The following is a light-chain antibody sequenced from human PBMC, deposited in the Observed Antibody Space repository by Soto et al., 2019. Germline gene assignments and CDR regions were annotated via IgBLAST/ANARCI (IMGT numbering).Light chain of an antibody. V-gene: IGKV3-20*01. CDR1: QSVSSN. CDR2: GAS. J-gene: IGKJ1*01. CDR3: QQYGSSPPRT. Sequence: TQSPATLSVYTGERATLSCRASQSVSSNLAWYQQKPGQAPRLLIYGASTRATDVPDRFSGSGSGADFTLSISRLEPEDFAVYYCQQYGSSPPRTFGQRTNVDI.